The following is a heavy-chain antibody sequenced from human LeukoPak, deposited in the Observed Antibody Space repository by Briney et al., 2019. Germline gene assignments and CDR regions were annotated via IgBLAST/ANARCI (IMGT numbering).Heavy chain of an antibody. J-gene: IGHJ3*02. CDR2: FYSSGST. Sequence: SETLSLTCSVSGGSISSSSNYWGWIRQPPGKGLEWIGSFYSSGSTNYNPSLKSRVTVSVGTSKNQFSLRLSSVTAADTAVYYCARQIRFSSDAFDIWGQGTMVTVSS. V-gene: IGHV4-39*01. CDR3: ARQIRFSSDAFDI. CDR1: GGSISSSSNY. D-gene: IGHD3-3*01.